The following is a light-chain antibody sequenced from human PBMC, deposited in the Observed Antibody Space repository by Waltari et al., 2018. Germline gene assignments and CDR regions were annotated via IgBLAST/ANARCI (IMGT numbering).Light chain of an antibody. Sequence: XXTXXXXXLSXSXXXTXTLSCRASQSVTNNLAWYQKRPGTAPRLLIYHASNRPTGIPARFSGSGSGTDFTLTINSLEPEDFAVYYCQQRGTWPPITFGQGTRLEIK. J-gene: IGKJ5*01. V-gene: IGKV3-11*01. CDR2: HAS. CDR1: QSVTNN. CDR3: QQRGTWPPIT.